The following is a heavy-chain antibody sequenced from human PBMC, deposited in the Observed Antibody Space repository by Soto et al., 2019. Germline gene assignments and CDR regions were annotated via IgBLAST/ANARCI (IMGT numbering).Heavy chain of an antibody. D-gene: IGHD3-3*01. CDR1: GVTFTRYA. Sequence: QEQLVQSGAEVKKPGSSVKVSCKAVGVTFTRYAINWVRQAPGQGLEWMGGIVPMFGTSKYAQKFQGRVTVTADTSTNIAYMALSGLTFEDTAVYFCTRGSEYDFWSGYLWGQGTQVSVSS. CDR3: TRGSEYDFWSGYL. V-gene: IGHV1-69*06. J-gene: IGHJ4*02. CDR2: IVPMFGTS.